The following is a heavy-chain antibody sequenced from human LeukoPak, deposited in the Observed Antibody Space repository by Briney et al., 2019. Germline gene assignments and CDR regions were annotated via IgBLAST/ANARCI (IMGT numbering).Heavy chain of an antibody. J-gene: IGHJ3*02. Sequence: GGSLRLAWAAAGFSVSSYWTHSVRQPAGKWLVWVLRINIDVSSTSYAASVKGRSTISRDNAKNTLYLQMNSLRAEDSSVYYCARPTTVTTISADAFDIWGQGTIVAV. CDR1: GFSVSSYW. D-gene: IGHD4-17*01. CDR3: ARPTTVTTISADAFDI. V-gene: IGHV3-74*01. CDR2: INIDVSST.